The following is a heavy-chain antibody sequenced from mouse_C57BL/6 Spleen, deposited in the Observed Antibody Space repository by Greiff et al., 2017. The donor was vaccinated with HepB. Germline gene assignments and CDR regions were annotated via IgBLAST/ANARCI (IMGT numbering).Heavy chain of an antibody. Sequence: QVQLQQPGAELVMPGASVKLSCKASGYTFTSYWMHWVKQRPGQGLEWIGEIDPSDSYTNYNQKFKGKSTLTVDKSSSTAYMQLSSLTSEDSAVYYCARELRPLDYYAMDYWGQGTSVTVSS. CDR3: ARELRPLDYYAMDY. J-gene: IGHJ4*01. V-gene: IGHV1-69*01. CDR1: GYTFTSYW. D-gene: IGHD2-4*01. CDR2: IDPSDSYT.